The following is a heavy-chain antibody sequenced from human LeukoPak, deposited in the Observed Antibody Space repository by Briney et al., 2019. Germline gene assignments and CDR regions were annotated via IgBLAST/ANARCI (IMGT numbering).Heavy chain of an antibody. CDR2: ISSSSSYI. Sequence: KSGGSLRLSCAASGFSVSASYMSWVRQAPGRGLEWVSSISSSSSYIYYADSVKGRFTISRDNAKNSLYLQMNSLRAEDTAVYYCASESRDGYNLLHHFDYWGQGTLVTVSS. J-gene: IGHJ4*02. CDR1: GFSVSASY. V-gene: IGHV3-21*01. D-gene: IGHD5-24*01. CDR3: ASESRDGYNLLHHFDY.